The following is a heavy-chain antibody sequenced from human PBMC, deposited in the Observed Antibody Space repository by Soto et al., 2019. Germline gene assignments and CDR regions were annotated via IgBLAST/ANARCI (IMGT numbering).Heavy chain of an antibody. V-gene: IGHV4-4*02. J-gene: IGHJ4*02. CDR1: SGPIPRATW. CDR2: IYHSGRT. D-gene: IGHD2-15*01. Sequence: QVPLQESGPRLVRPSGTLYLTSTVSSGPIPRATWWSWVSQPPGRGLEWIGEIYHSGRTNYNLSLRGRATLSGDDSTNQSSPSLIAVPAASTAISSLARRGGGAVLAASTPCDYWCQGTLVTVSS. CDR3: ARRGGGAVLAASTPCDY.